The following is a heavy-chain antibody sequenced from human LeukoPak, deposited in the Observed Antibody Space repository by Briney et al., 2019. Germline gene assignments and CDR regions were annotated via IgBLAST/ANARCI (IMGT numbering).Heavy chain of an antibody. CDR2: ISYNSNYI. D-gene: IGHD3-22*01. V-gene: IGHV3-21*01. Sequence: GGSLRLSCAGSGFTFSSHGVNWVRQAPGQGLEWVSFISYNSNYIFYADSVKGRFTISRDNAKNSLYLQMNSLRAEDTAVYYCARADYYETSGPFGYWGQGTLVIVSS. J-gene: IGHJ4*02. CDR3: ARADYYETSGPFGY. CDR1: GFTFSSHG.